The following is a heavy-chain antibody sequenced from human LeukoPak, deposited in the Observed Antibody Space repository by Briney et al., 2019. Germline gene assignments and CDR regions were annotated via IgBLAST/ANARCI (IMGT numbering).Heavy chain of an antibody. CDR1: GFTFDDYA. Sequence: TGGSLRLSCAASGFTFDDYAMHWVRQAPGKGLEWVSGISWNSGSIGYADSVKGRFTISRDNAKNSLYLQMNSLRAEDTALYYCAKDIFPARPPFYDAFAIWGQGTMVTVSS. CDR2: ISWNSGSI. J-gene: IGHJ3*02. D-gene: IGHD2/OR15-2a*01. V-gene: IGHV3-9*01. CDR3: AKDIFPARPPFYDAFAI.